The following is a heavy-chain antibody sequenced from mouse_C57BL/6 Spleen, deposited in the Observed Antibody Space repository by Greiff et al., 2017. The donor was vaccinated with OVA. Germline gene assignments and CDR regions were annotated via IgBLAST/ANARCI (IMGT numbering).Heavy chain of an antibody. D-gene: IGHD2-5*01. J-gene: IGHJ4*01. CDR1: GYSFTGYY. Sequence: VQLQHSGPELVKPGASVKISCKASGYSFTGYYMNWVKQSPEKSLEWIGEINPSTGGTTYNQKFKGKTTLTVDKSSSTAYKQLKSLTSYDAAVYYCAKYSNYAIDYWGQGTSVTVSS. CDR3: AKYSNYAIDY. CDR2: INPSTGGT. V-gene: IGHV1-42*01.